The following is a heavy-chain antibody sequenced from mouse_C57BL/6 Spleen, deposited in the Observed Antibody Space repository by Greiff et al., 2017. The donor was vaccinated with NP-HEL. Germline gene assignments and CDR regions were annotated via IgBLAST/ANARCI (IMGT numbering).Heavy chain of an antibody. CDR3: AREDDYHYYAMDY. CDR1: GYAFSSSW. CDR2: IYPGDGDT. D-gene: IGHD2-4*01. V-gene: IGHV1-82*01. J-gene: IGHJ4*01. Sequence: QVQLQQSGPELVKPGASVKISCKASGYAFSSSWMNWVKQRPGKGPEWIGRIYPGDGDTNYNGKFKGKATLTADKSSSTAYMQLSSLTSEDSAVYFCAREDDYHYYAMDYWGQGTSVTVSS.